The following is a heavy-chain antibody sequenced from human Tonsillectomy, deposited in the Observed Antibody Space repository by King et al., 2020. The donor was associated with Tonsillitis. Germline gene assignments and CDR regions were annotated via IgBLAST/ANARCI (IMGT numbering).Heavy chain of an antibody. CDR2: INPNSGGT. Sequence: QLVQSGAEVKKPGASVKVSCKASGYTFTDYYMHWVRQAPGQGLEWMGWINPNSGGTNYAQKFQGRVTMTRDTSISTAYMDLSSLRSDDTAVYFCARRDYYDTPGFPDWGQGTLVTVSS. CDR3: ARRDYYDTPGFPD. J-gene: IGHJ4*02. CDR1: GYTFTDYY. V-gene: IGHV1-2*02. D-gene: IGHD3-22*01.